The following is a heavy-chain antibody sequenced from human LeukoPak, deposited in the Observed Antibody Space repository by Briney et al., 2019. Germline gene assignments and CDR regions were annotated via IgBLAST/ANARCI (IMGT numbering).Heavy chain of an antibody. CDR3: AREERQQREGWFDP. V-gene: IGHV4-39*07. D-gene: IGHD6-13*01. CDR1: GGSISVSSFY. J-gene: IGHJ5*02. CDR2: IYHEGTT. Sequence: SETPSLTCSVSGGSISVSSFYWAWIRQPPGKGLEWIGSIYHEGTTYYNPSLKSRISISVDTSRNQFSLNVNSVTAADTAVYFCAREERQQREGWFDPWGQGTLVVVSS.